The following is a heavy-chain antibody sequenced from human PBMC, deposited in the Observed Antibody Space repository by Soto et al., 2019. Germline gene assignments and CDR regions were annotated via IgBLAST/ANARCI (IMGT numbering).Heavy chain of an antibody. D-gene: IGHD3-10*01. CDR2: MYWKDGNT. CDR3: VRSGDYRSGSYWYFFDY. V-gene: IGHV3-20*04. J-gene: IGHJ4*02. CDR1: GFTIDNYG. Sequence: GGSLRLSCAASGFTIDNYGMSWVRQVPGKGLEWVSGMYWKDGNTHYADSVKGRFTISRDNAKNSLFLQLNSLRAKDTALYYCVRSGDYRSGSYWYFFDYWGQGALVTVSS.